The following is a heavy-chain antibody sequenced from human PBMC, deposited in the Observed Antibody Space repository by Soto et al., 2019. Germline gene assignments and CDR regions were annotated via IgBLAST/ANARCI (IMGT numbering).Heavy chain of an antibody. V-gene: IGHV3-7*04. D-gene: IGHD3-10*01. CDR3: ARGAGSYFRRVVGAFDI. CDR1: GFTFSSYW. J-gene: IGHJ3*02. Sequence: GGSVRLSCAVSGFTFSSYWMTWVRQAPGKGLEWVANIKPDGSAKFYVDSVKGRFTISRDNAKNSLYMQMNSLRAEDTAVYYCARGAGSYFRRVVGAFDIWGQGTMVTV. CDR2: IKPDGSAK.